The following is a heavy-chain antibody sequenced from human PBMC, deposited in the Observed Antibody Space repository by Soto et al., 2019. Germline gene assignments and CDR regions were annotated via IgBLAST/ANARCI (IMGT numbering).Heavy chain of an antibody. CDR1: GFTVSSNY. Sequence: GGSLRLSCAASGFTVSSNYMSCVRQAPGKGLEWVSVIYSGGSTYYADSVKGRFTISRDNSKNTLYLQMKSLRAEDTAVYYCARDRNWNAAFDIWGQGTMVTVSS. D-gene: IGHD1-1*01. V-gene: IGHV3-53*01. J-gene: IGHJ3*02. CDR3: ARDRNWNAAFDI. CDR2: IYSGGST.